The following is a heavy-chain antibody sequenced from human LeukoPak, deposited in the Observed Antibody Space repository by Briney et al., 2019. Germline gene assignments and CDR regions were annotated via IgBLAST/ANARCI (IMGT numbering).Heavy chain of an antibody. V-gene: IGHV1-24*01. CDR3: ATDPSGSYAFDY. CDR1: GYTLTELS. D-gene: IGHD1-26*01. J-gene: IGHJ4*02. Sequence: ASVKVSCKVSGYTLTELSMHWVRPAPGKGLEWMGGFDPEDGETIYAQKFQGRVTMTEDTSTDTAYMELSSLRSEDTAVYYCATDPSGSYAFDYWGQGTLVTVSS. CDR2: FDPEDGET.